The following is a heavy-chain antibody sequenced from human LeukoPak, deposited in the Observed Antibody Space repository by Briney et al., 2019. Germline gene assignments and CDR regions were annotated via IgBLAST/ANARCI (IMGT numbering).Heavy chain of an antibody. CDR1: GFTFSSYS. V-gene: IGHV3-21*01. CDR3: AISQQLDFDY. D-gene: IGHD6-13*01. CDR2: ISSSSSYI. J-gene: IGHJ4*02. Sequence: GGSLRLSCAASGFTFSSYSMNWVCQAPGKGLEWVSSISSSSSYIYYADSVKGRFTISRDNAKNSLYLQMNSLRAEDTAVYYCAISQQLDFDYWGQGTLVTVSS.